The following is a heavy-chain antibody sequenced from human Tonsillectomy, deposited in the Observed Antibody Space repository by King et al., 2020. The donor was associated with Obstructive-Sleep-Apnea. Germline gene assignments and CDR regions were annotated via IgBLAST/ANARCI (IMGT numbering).Heavy chain of an antibody. D-gene: IGHD2/OR15-2a*01. Sequence: VQLVESGGGLVQPGGSLRLSCAASGFTFSSYSMNWVRQAPGKGLEWVSFISSSSSTIYYAVSVKGRLTISRDNAKNSLYLQMNSLIAEDTAVYYGARETAFGDAFDIWGQGTMVTVSS. CDR1: GFTFSSYS. J-gene: IGHJ3*02. CDR3: ARETAFGDAFDI. V-gene: IGHV3-48*04. CDR2: ISSSSSTI.